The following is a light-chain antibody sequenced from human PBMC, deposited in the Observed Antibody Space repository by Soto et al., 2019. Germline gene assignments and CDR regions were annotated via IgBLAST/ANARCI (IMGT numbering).Light chain of an antibody. J-gene: IGLJ2*01. CDR2: DVT. CDR3: SSYTTIKTVI. CDR1: SSDVGAYNY. V-gene: IGLV2-14*01. Sequence: QSALAQPASVSGSPGQSITISCTGTSSDVGAYNYVSWYHQHHPGKAPELIIYDVTDRPSGVSTRFCGSKSGNTASLTISGLQAEDEGDYYCSSYTTIKTVIFGGGTKLTVL.